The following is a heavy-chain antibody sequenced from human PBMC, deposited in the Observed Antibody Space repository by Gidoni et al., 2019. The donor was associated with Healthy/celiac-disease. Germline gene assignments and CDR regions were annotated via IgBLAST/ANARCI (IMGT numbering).Heavy chain of an antibody. CDR2: IKQDGSEK. V-gene: IGHV3-7*01. CDR3: ARDFGGYSYGYSDY. J-gene: IGHJ4*02. D-gene: IGHD5-18*01. CDR1: GFTFSSYW. Sequence: EVQLVESGGGLVQPGGSLRLSCAASGFTFSSYWMSWVRQAPGKGLEWVANIKQDGSEKYYVDSVKGRFTISRDNAKNSLYLQMNSLRAEDTAVYYCARDFGGYSYGYSDYWGQGTLVTVSS.